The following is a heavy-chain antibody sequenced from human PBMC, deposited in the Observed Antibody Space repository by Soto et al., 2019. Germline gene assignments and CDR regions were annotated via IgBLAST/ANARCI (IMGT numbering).Heavy chain of an antibody. CDR2: IWHTGRP. CDR1: GDSLTNNNW. D-gene: IGHD2-15*01. Sequence: QLQLRESGPGLVQPSGTLSLTCDVSGDSLTNNNWWSWVLQAPGKGLEWIGEIWHTGRPNYNPSLKSRVAISIDKSKNQFSLKWSSVTAADTAVYYCVRDSRTGCSSINCYMHWGQGTLVTVSS. V-gene: IGHV4-4*02. CDR3: VRDSRTGCSSINCYMH. J-gene: IGHJ4*02.